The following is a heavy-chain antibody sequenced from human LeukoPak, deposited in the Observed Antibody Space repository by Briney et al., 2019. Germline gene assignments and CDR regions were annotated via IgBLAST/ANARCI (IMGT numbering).Heavy chain of an antibody. CDR1: GFIFSRYD. D-gene: IGHD5-18*01. J-gene: IGHJ4*02. V-gene: IGHV3-30*03. CDR2: ISSNGNDK. Sequence: PGGSLRLSCVASGFIFSRYDMHWVRQAPGKGLEWVALISSNGNDKLYGDSVKGRFTISRDDSKSTLYLQMNSLRVEDTAVYYCTTTVIRGNRGDDYDDWGQGTLVTVSS. CDR3: TTTVIRGNRGDDYDD.